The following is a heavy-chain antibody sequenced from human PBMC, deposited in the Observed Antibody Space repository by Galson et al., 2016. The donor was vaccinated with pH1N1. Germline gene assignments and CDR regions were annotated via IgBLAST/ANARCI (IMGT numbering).Heavy chain of an antibody. CDR1: GYTVTTYG. D-gene: IGHD3-22*01. CDR3: AREGNYYNSSYLGDGVDI. Sequence: SVKVSCKASGYTVTTYGVSWVRQAPGRGLEWMGGISAYNGNAYYAQKFQGRFRMTRDTSTGTAYMELTILRSDDAALYYCAREGNYYNSSYLGDGVDIWGQGTMVVVSS. V-gene: IGHV1-18*01. CDR2: ISAYNGNA. J-gene: IGHJ3*02.